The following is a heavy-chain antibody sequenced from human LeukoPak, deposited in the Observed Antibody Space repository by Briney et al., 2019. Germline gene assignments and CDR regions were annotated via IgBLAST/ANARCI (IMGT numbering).Heavy chain of an antibody. D-gene: IGHD2-2*01. CDR3: ARDRSRVVPAAVDY. Sequence: GGSLRLSCAASGFTFSDYYMTWIRQAPGKGLEWVSYISSSGSTIYYADSVKGRFTISRDNAKNSLYLQMNSLRAEDTAVYYCARDRSRVVPAAVDYWGQGTLVTVSS. CDR2: ISSSGSTI. CDR1: GFTFSDYY. J-gene: IGHJ4*02. V-gene: IGHV3-11*04.